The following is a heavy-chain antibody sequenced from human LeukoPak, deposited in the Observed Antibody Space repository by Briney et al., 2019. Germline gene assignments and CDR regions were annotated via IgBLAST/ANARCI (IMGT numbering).Heavy chain of an antibody. CDR3: ARGRVGATPDFDY. V-gene: IGHV4-34*01. CDR1: GGSFCGYY. Sequence: PSETLSLTCAVYGGSFCGYYWSWIRQPAGKGLEWIGEINHSGSTNYNPSLKSRVTISVDTSKNQFSLKLSSVTAADTAVYYCARGRVGATPDFDYWGQGTLVTVSS. J-gene: IGHJ4*02. D-gene: IGHD1-26*01. CDR2: INHSGST.